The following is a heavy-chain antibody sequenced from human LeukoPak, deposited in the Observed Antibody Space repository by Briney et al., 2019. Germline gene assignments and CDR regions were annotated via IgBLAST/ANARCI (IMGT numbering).Heavy chain of an antibody. Sequence: ASVTVSFTSSGYTFTIYDINWVRQAPGQGLEWMGWMNTNSGNTGYAQKFQGRVTMTSNTSISTAYMELSSLRSEDTAVYYCARPTVTTPSYFGYWGQGTLVTVSS. CDR3: ARPTVTTPSYFGY. CDR1: GYTFTIYD. CDR2: MNTNSGNT. D-gene: IGHD4-17*01. J-gene: IGHJ4*02. V-gene: IGHV1-8*01.